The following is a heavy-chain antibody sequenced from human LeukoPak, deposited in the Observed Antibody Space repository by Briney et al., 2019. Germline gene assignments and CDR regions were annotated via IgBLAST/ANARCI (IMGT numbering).Heavy chain of an antibody. CDR3: ARPLGAAAGTGY. CDR1: GFTFSSYS. J-gene: IGHJ4*02. D-gene: IGHD6-13*01. CDR2: ISSSSSYI. V-gene: IGHV3-21*01. Sequence: PGGSLRLSCAASGFTFSSYSMNWVRQAPGKGLEWVSSISSSSSYIYYADPVKGRFTISRDNAKNSLYLQMNSLRAEDTAVYYCARPLGAAAGTGYWGQGTLVTVSP.